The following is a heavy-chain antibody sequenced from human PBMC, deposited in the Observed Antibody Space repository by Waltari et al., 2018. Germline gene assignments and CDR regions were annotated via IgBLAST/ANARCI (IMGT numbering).Heavy chain of an antibody. J-gene: IGHJ5*02. CDR1: GFSFSTYT. V-gene: IGHV3-48*02. CDR2: ISSGSGII. D-gene: IGHD2-15*01. Sequence: EVQLVESGGGLVQPGGSLRLSCAASGFSFSTYTMNWVRQAPGKGLEWVSFISSGSGIIYYADSVKGRFTISRDNAKNSLFPQMSSLRDEDTAVYYCTSGANSGSWGQGTLVTVSS. CDR3: TSGANSGS.